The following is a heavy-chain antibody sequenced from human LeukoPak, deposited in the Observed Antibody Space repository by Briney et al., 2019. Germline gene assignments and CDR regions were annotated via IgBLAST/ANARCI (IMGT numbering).Heavy chain of an antibody. D-gene: IGHD5-24*01. CDR2: IYHSGST. CDR3: ARVGDGYNYIDY. V-gene: IGHV4-30-2*01. Sequence: PSQTLSLTCAVSGGSISSGGYSWSWIRQPPGKGLERIGYIYHSGSTYYNPSLKSRVTISVDRSKNQFSLKLSSVTAADTAVYYCARVGDGYNYIDYWGQGTLVTVSS. J-gene: IGHJ4*02. CDR1: GGSISSGGYS.